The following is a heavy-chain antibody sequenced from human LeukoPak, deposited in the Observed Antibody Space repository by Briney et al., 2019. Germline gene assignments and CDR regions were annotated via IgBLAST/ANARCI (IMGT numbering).Heavy chain of an antibody. CDR3: ARSILLWFGEFPPKFDY. Sequence: ASVKVSCKASGYTFTAYYMHWVRQAPGQGLEWMGWINPNSGGTKYAQKFQGRVTMTRDTSISTAYMELSRLRSDDTAVYYCARSILLWFGEFPPKFDYWGQGTLVTVSS. CDR1: GYTFTAYY. V-gene: IGHV1-2*02. CDR2: INPNSGGT. J-gene: IGHJ4*02. D-gene: IGHD3-10*01.